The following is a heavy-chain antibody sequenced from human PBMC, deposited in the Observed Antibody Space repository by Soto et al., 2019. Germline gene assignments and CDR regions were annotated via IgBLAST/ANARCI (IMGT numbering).Heavy chain of an antibody. CDR3: AKEGAAAGRDPYYYYYGMDV. D-gene: IGHD6-13*01. CDR1: GFTFSSYG. CDR2: ISYDGSNK. Sequence: GGSLRLSCAASGFTFSSYGMHWVRQAPGKGLEWVAVISYDGSNKYYADSVKGRFTISRDNSKNTLYLQMNSLRAEDTAVYYCAKEGAAAGRDPYYYYYGMDVWGQGTTVTVSS. J-gene: IGHJ6*02. V-gene: IGHV3-30*18.